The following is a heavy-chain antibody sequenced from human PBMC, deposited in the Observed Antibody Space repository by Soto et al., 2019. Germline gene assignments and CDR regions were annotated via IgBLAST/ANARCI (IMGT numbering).Heavy chain of an antibody. CDR2: INPSGGST. Sequence: KASGYTFTSYYMHWVRQAPGQGLEWMGIINPSGGSTNFAQKFQGRVTMTRDTSTSTVYMELSSLRSEDTAVYYCAREGIVVVPAASDAFDIWGQGTMVTVS. V-gene: IGHV1-46*03. CDR1: GYTFTSYY. CDR3: AREGIVVVPAASDAFDI. J-gene: IGHJ3*02. D-gene: IGHD2-2*01.